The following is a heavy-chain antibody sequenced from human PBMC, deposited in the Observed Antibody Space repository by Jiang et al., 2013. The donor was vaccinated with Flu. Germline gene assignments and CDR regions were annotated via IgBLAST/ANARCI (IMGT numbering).Heavy chain of an antibody. CDR1: GFTFRSNA. D-gene: IGHD3-22*01. CDR3: ARDPTDSSGYYYYYGMDV. J-gene: IGHJ6*02. V-gene: IGHV3-30-3*01. Sequence: GSVVQPGRSLRLSCAASGFTFRSNAMHWVRQAPGKGLEWVAVISYDGSNKYYADSVKGRFTISRDNSKNTLYLQMNSLRAEDTAVYYCARDPTDSSGYYYYYGMDVWGQGTTVTVSS. CDR2: ISYDGSNK.